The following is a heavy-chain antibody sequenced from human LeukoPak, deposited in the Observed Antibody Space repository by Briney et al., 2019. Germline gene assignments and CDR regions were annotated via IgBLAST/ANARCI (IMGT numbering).Heavy chain of an antibody. D-gene: IGHD6-13*01. Sequence: PSETLSLTCAVSGGSISSGNWWSWVRQPPGKGLEWIGQIYHSGSTNYNPSLKSRVTISVEKSKNQFSLNLTSVTAADTAVYYRARGLVAAGTDYWDQGTLVTVSS. CDR3: ARGLVAAGTDY. CDR1: GGSISSGNW. J-gene: IGHJ4*02. V-gene: IGHV4-4*02. CDR2: IYHSGST.